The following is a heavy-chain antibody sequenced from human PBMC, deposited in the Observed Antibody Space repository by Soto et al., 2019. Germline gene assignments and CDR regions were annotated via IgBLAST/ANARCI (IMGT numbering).Heavy chain of an antibody. D-gene: IGHD2-2*01. CDR2: IYYSGST. CDR1: GGSISSSSYY. Sequence: SETLSLTCTVSGGSISSSSYYWDWIRQPPGKGLEWIGSIYYSGSTYYNPSLKSRVTMSVDTSKNQFSLKLNSVTAADTAVYYCARGPRRYCSSTSCYAGFSAGGPVDYWGQRTLVTVSS. V-gene: IGHV4-39*01. CDR3: ARGPRRYCSSTSCYAGFSAGGPVDY. J-gene: IGHJ4*02.